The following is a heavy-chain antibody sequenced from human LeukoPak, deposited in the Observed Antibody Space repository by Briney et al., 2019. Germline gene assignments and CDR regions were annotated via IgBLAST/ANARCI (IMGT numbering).Heavy chain of an antibody. J-gene: IGHJ5*02. CDR2: MNPNSGYT. CDR3: ARMSRELEGAENWFYP. D-gene: IGHD1-26*01. V-gene: IGHV1-8*01. CDR1: GHTFTSDD. Sequence: ASQKVSCKAPGHTFTSDDIKWVRQATGQGLERMGWMNPNSGYTGYAQKYQGRVTMTRNTSISTAYMELSSLRSEDTAVYYCARMSRELEGAENWFYPWAQGTLVTVSS.